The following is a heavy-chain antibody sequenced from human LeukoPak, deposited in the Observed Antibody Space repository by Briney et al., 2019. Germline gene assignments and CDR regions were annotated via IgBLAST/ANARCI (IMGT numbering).Heavy chain of an antibody. CDR1: GSTFSTYT. Sequence: QPGGSLRLSCTASGSTFSTYTMNWVRQAPGKGLEWVPAISGSGGSTYYADSVKGRFTISRDNSKNTLYLQMNSLRAEDTAVYYCAKDLGALGAFDIWGQGTMVTVSS. CDR3: AKDLGALGAFDI. CDR2: ISGSGGST. J-gene: IGHJ3*02. V-gene: IGHV3-23*01. D-gene: IGHD1-26*01.